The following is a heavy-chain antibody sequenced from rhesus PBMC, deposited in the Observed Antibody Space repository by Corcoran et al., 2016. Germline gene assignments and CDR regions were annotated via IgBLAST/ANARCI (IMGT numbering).Heavy chain of an antibody. J-gene: IGHJ6*01. Sequence: QVELPESGPGLVKPSEILFLTCAISGGSLCGYFTCNWLRQSSGEGMERIGGVYSNTAMTNYNPSLMSRVTISKDTSKNQFSLRLTSVTAADTAVYYCAKQGYTDHLGGLDSWGQGVVVTVSS. V-gene: IGHV4-143*01. CDR2: VYSNTAMT. CDR3: AKQGYTDHLGGLDS. D-gene: IGHD2-39*02. CDR1: GGSLCGYFT.